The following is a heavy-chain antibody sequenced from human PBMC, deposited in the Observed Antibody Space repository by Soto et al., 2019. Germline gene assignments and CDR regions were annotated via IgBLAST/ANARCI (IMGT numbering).Heavy chain of an antibody. D-gene: IGHD3-22*01. CDR1: GYSFTSYW. CDR3: ARGLVAYDSSGYPNDY. Sequence: GESLKISCKGSGYSFTSYWIGWVRQMPGKGLEWMGRIDPSDSYIDYSPSFQGHVSNSADKSMNTAYLQWSSLKASDTAMYYCARGLVAYDSSGYPNDYWGQGTLVTVSS. V-gene: IGHV5-10-1*01. J-gene: IGHJ4*02. CDR2: IDPSDSYI.